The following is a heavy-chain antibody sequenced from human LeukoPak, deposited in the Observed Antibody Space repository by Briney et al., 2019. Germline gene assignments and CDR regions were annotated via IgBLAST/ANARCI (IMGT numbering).Heavy chain of an antibody. J-gene: IGHJ1*01. CDR2: IKQDGSEK. V-gene: IGHV3-7*01. Sequence: GGSLRLSCAASGFTFSSYWMSWVRQAPGKGLEWVANIKQDGSEKYYVDSVKGRFTISRDNAKNSLYLQMNSLRAEDTAVYYCARVSPDIAAAGSEYFQHWGQGTLVTVSS. D-gene: IGHD6-13*01. CDR1: GFTFSSYW. CDR3: ARVSPDIAAAGSEYFQH.